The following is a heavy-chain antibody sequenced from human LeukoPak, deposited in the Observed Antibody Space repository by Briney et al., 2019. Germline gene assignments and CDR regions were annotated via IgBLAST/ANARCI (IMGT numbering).Heavy chain of an antibody. D-gene: IGHD4-23*01. V-gene: IGHV3-64*01. CDR1: GFTFSSYT. J-gene: IGHJ4*02. Sequence: PGGSLRLSCAASGFTFSSYTMYWVRQAPGKGLEYVSAISSNGGSTYYANSVKGRFTISRDNSKNTLYLQMNSLRAEDTAVYYCARNYGGNSADWGQGTLVTVSS. CDR2: ISSNGGST. CDR3: ARNYGGNSAD.